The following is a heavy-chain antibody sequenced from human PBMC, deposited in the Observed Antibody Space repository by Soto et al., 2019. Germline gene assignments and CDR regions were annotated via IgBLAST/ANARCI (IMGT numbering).Heavy chain of an antibody. J-gene: IGHJ6*02. Sequence: ASVKVSCKASGYTFTSYGISWVRQAPGQGLEWMGWISAYNGNTNYAQKLQGRVTMTTDTSTSTAYMELRSLRSDDTAVYYCARVYDFWSGYYPDYYYYGMDVWGQGTTVTVSS. D-gene: IGHD3-3*01. CDR1: GYTFTSYG. V-gene: IGHV1-18*01. CDR3: ARVYDFWSGYYPDYYYYGMDV. CDR2: ISAYNGNT.